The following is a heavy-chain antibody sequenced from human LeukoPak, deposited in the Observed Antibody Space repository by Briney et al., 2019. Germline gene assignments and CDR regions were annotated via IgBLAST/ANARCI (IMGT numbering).Heavy chain of an antibody. V-gene: IGHV3-15*01. D-gene: IGHD5-12*01. CDR1: GLTFSNAW. CDR3: ATDSLVANF. J-gene: IGHJ4*02. CDR2: IKSKTNGGTT. Sequence: GGSLRLSCAASGLTFSNAWMSWVRQAPGKGLEWVGRIKSKTNGGTTDYAAPVKGRFTILRDDSKNTVYLQMNSLKTENTALYYCATDSLVANFWGQGTLVTVSS.